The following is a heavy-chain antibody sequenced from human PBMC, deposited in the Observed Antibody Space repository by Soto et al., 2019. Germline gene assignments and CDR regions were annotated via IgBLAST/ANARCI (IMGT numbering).Heavy chain of an antibody. CDR2: IFYDGTEK. CDR3: VRGWGSLIHLSCLDI. J-gene: IGHJ3*02. Sequence: QVQLVESGGGVFQPGTSLRLSCAASGFTFRQYGMHWVRQAPGKGLDWVAVIFYDGTEKYYADSVKGRFTISRDNPGNMVYLQMNSLRAEDTAVYYCVRGWGSLIHLSCLDIWGHGTTVVVSS. D-gene: IGHD3-16*01. CDR1: GFTFRQYG. V-gene: IGHV3-33*01.